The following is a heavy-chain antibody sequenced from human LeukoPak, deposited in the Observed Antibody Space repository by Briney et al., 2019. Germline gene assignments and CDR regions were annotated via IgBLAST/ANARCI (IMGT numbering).Heavy chain of an antibody. J-gene: IGHJ5*02. CDR2: IYYSGST. CDR1: GDSISSYY. D-gene: IGHD3-10*01. Sequence: PSETLSLTCTVSGDSISSYYWSWIRQPPGKGLEWIGYIYYSGSTNYNPSLKSRVTISVDTSKNQFSLKLTSVTAADTAVYYCARQGGPARGGWFDPWGQGTLVTVSS. CDR3: ARQGGPARGGWFDP. V-gene: IGHV4-59*08.